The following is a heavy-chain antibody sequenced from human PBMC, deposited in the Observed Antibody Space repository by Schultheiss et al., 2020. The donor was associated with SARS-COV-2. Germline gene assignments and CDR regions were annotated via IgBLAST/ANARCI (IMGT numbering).Heavy chain of an antibody. V-gene: IGHV4-31*11. CDR2: IYYSGST. CDR3: ARDDSSGSSDY. Sequence: SQTLSLTCAVYGGSFSGYYWSWIRQHPGKGLEWIGYIYYSGSTYYNPSLKSRVTISVDTSKNQFSLKLSSVTAADTAVYYCARDDSSGSSDYWGQGTLVTVSS. D-gene: IGHD3-22*01. CDR1: GGSFSGYY. J-gene: IGHJ4*02.